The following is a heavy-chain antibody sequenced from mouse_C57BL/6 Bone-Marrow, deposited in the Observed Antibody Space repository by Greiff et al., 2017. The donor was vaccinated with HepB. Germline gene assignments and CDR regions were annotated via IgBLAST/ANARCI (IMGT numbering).Heavy chain of an antibody. J-gene: IGHJ3*01. CDR1: GYTFTDYE. CDR2: IDPETGGT. V-gene: IGHV1-15*01. Sequence: VQLQQSGAELVRPGASVTLSCKASGYTFTDYEMHWVRQAPVHGLKWIGAIDPETGGTAYNQKFKGKAILTADKSSSTAYMEVRSLASEDSAVYYCTRYYGSSSLFAYWGQGTLVTVSA. CDR3: TRYYGSSSLFAY. D-gene: IGHD1-1*01.